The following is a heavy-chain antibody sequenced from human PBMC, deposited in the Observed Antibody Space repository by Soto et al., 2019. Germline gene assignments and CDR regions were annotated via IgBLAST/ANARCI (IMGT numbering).Heavy chain of an antibody. V-gene: IGHV3-21*01. CDR3: ARGVSYFDY. CDR2: ISSGSSYI. CDR1: GFTFSTYT. Sequence: EVQLVESGGGLVKPGGSLRLSCAASGFTFSTYTLNWVRQAPGKGLEWVSSISSGSSYIYYAGSVKGRFTISRDNAKNPLYLQMNSLRAEDTAVYYCARGVSYFDYWGQGTMVTVSS. J-gene: IGHJ4*02.